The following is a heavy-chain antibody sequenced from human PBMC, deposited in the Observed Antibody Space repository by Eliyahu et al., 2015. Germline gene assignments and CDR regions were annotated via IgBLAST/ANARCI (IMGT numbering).Heavy chain of an antibody. CDR3: ASGMVVAATLDY. CDR1: GFPFSSYA. J-gene: IGHJ4*02. D-gene: IGHD2-15*01. V-gene: IGHV3-30*01. Sequence: QVQLVESGGGVVQPGRSLRLSCAASGFPFSSYAMXWVRQAPGKGLEWVTVISYDGSNKYYADPVKGRFTISRDNSKNTLYLQMNSLRAEDTAVYYCASGMVVAATLDYWGQGTLVTVSS. CDR2: ISYDGSNK.